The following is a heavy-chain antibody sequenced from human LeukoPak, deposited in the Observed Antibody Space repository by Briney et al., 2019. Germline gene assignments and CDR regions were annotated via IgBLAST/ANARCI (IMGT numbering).Heavy chain of an antibody. J-gene: IGHJ4*02. CDR3: ARDSVSSYGYLFDY. D-gene: IGHD5-18*01. V-gene: IGHV3-53*05. CDR1: GFTVSSNY. CDR2: IYSGGST. Sequence: PGGSLRLSCAASGFTVSSNYMSWVRQAPGKGLEWVSVIYSGGSTYYADSVKGRFTISRDNCKNTLYLQMNSLRAEDTAVYYCARDSVSSYGYLFDYWGQGTLVTVSS.